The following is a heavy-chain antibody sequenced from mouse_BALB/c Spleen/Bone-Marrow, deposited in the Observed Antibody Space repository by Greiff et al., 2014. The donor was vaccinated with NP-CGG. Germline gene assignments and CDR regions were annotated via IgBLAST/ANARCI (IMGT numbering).Heavy chain of an antibody. V-gene: IGHV1-26*01. J-gene: IGHJ3*01. CDR2: INPYNGAT. CDR3: ARKGNYGWFAY. CDR1: GYSFTAYY. Sequence: EVQLQQSGPELVKPGASVKISCKASGYSFTAYYMHWVKQSHVKSLEWIGRINPYNGATSYNQNFKDKASLTVDKSSSTAYMELHSLTSEDSAVYYCARKGNYGWFAYWGQGTLVTVSA. D-gene: IGHD2-1*01.